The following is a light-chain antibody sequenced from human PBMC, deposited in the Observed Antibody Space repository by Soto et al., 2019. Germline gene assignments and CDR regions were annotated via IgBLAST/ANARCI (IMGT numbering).Light chain of an antibody. CDR2: EVS. V-gene: IGLV2-14*01. Sequence: QSVLTQPASVPGSPGQSITISCTGTSSDVGGYNYVSWYQQNPGKAPKLMIYEVSNRPSGVSNRFSGSKSGNTASLTISGLQAEDEADYYCTSYRSTSTRYVFGTGTKVTVL. CDR1: SSDVGGYNY. J-gene: IGLJ1*01. CDR3: TSYRSTSTRYV.